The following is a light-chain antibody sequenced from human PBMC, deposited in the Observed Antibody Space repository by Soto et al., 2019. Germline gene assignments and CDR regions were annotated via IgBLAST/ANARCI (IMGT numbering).Light chain of an antibody. V-gene: IGLV2-14*01. CDR3: SSYTSSNRGV. CDR1: SSDVGGYNS. CDR2: EVS. J-gene: IGLJ2*01. Sequence: QSALTQPASVSGSPGQSITISCTGTSSDVGGYNSVSWYQQHPGKAPKLMIYEVSNRPSGVSNRFSGSKSGNTASLTISGLQAEDKADYYCSSYTSSNRGVFDGGTQLTVL.